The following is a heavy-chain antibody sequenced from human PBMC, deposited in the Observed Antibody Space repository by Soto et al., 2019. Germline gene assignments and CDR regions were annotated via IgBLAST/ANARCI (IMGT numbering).Heavy chain of an antibody. J-gene: IGHJ5*02. Sequence: SETLSLTCTVSGGSISSSSYYWGWIRQPPGKGLEWIGSIYYSGSTYYNPSLKSRVTISVDTSKNQFSLKLSPVTAADTAVYYCARAGYSSRWFDPWGQGTLVTVSS. V-gene: IGHV4-39*01. CDR2: IYYSGST. CDR1: GGSISSSSYY. D-gene: IGHD6-13*01. CDR3: ARAGYSSRWFDP.